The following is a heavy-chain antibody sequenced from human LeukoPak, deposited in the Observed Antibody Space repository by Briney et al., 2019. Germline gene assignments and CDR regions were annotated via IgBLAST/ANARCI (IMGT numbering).Heavy chain of an antibody. CDR2: ISYGGSNK. D-gene: IGHD2-15*01. J-gene: IGHJ4*02. CDR3: AKDVGMIGYCSGGSCYAIDY. Sequence: GGSLRLSCAASGVTFSSYGMHWVRQAPGKGLEWVAVISYGGSNKFYADSVKGRFTISRDNSKNTLYLQMNSLRAEDTAVYYCAKDVGMIGYCSGGSCYAIDYWGQGTLVTVSS. V-gene: IGHV3-30*18. CDR1: GVTFSSYG.